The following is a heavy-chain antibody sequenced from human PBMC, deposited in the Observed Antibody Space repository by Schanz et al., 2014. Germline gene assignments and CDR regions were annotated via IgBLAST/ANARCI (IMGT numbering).Heavy chain of an antibody. J-gene: IGHJ4*02. CDR3: AKLSSSGRLAGYFDY. Sequence: VQLVESGGGLVKPGGSLRLSCAASGFTFSSYSMNWVRQAPGRGLEWVSGISGSGGTTHYADSVEGRFTISRDNAKNSLYLQMSSLRAEDTAIYYCAKLSSSGRLAGYFDYWGQGALVTVSS. V-gene: IGHV3-21*04. CDR1: GFTFSSYS. CDR2: ISGSGGTT. D-gene: IGHD6-19*01.